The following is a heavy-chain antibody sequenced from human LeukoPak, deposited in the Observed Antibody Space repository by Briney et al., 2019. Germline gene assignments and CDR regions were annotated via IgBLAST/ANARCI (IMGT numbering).Heavy chain of an antibody. D-gene: IGHD3-22*01. J-gene: IGHJ3*02. CDR2: ISDSSDYT. Sequence: GGTLRLSCAASGFTFSNYAMSWVSQAPGKGLEWVSVISDSSDYTMYADSVKGRCTISRDNSKNTLYLQITRLIAEDTAVYYCAKKWSGDYDSSGINDAFDIWGHGTMVTVSS. CDR1: GFTFSNYA. CDR3: AKKWSGDYDSSGINDAFDI. V-gene: IGHV3-23*01.